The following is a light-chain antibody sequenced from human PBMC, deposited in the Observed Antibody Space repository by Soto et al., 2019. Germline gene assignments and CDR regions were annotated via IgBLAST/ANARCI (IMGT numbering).Light chain of an antibody. CDR3: RHYNNWLGT. CDR1: QTISSW. J-gene: IGKJ4*01. V-gene: IGKV1-5*03. Sequence: DIQMTQSPSTLSGSVGDRFTITCRASQTISSWLAWYQQKPGKAPKLLIYKASTLKSGVPSRFSGSGSGTEFTLTISSLQSEDFAVYYCRHYNNWLGTFGGGTKVDIK. CDR2: KAS.